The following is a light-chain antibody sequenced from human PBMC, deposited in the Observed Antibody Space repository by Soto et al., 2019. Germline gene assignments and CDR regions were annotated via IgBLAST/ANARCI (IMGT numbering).Light chain of an antibody. CDR3: SSYTSDSTL. Sequence: SALTQPASVSGSPGQSITISCTGTSSDVGGYNFVSWYQQHPAKAPKLIIYDVSNRPSGVPIRFSASKSGSTASLTISGLQAEDEADYYCSSYTSDSTLFGGGTKLTVL. CDR1: SSDVGGYNF. V-gene: IGLV2-14*03. CDR2: DVS. J-gene: IGLJ2*01.